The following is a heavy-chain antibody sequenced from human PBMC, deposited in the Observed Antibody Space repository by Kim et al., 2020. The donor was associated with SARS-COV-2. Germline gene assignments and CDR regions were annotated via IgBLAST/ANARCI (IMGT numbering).Heavy chain of an antibody. V-gene: IGHV3-9*01. CDR2: ISWNSGSI. CDR1: GFTFDDYA. D-gene: IGHD3-10*01. CDR3: AKDLWFGESDHDAFDI. Sequence: GGSLRLSCAASGFTFDDYAMHWVRQAPGKGLEWVSGISWNSGSIGYADSVKGRFTISRDNAKNSLYLQMNSLRAEDTALYYCAKDLWFGESDHDAFDIWGQGTMVTVSS. J-gene: IGHJ3*02.